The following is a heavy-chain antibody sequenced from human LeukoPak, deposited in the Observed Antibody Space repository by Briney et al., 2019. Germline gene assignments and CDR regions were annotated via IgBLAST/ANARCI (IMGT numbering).Heavy chain of an antibody. CDR2: IKQDGSEK. V-gene: IGHV3-7*01. D-gene: IGHD6-19*01. CDR1: GFTFSSYW. Sequence: GGSLRLSCAASGFTFSSYWMSWVRQAPGKGLVWVANIKQDGSEKYYVVSVKGRFTISRDNAKNSLYLQMNSLRAEDTAVYYCASSSGWDPTYYFDYWGQGTLVTVSS. J-gene: IGHJ4*02. CDR3: ASSSGWDPTYYFDY.